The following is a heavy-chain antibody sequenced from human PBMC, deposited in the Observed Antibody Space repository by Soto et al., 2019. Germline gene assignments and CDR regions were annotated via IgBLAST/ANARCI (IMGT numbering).Heavy chain of an antibody. CDR2: ISSSSSYI. Sequence: VQLVESGGGLVKPGGSLRLSCAASGFTFSRDSMNWVRQAPGKGLEWVSSISSSSSYIYYADSLKGRFTISRDNARNSLYLQMNSLRAEDTAVYYCARGSTIFDYWGQGTLVTVSS. CDR1: GFTFSRDS. D-gene: IGHD3-3*01. V-gene: IGHV3-21*01. CDR3: ARGSTIFDY. J-gene: IGHJ4*02.